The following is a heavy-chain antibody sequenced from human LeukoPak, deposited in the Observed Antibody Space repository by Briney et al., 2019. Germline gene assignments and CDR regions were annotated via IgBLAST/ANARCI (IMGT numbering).Heavy chain of an antibody. V-gene: IGHV4-59*01. J-gene: IGHJ3*02. CDR2: IYYSGST. CDR3: ARSPGAFDI. CDR1: GGSISSYY. Sequence: SETLSLTCTVSGGSISSYYWSWIRQPPGKGLEWIGYIYYSGSTNYNPSPKSRVTISVDTSKNQFSLKLSSVTAADTAVYYCARSPGAFDIWGQGTMVTVSS.